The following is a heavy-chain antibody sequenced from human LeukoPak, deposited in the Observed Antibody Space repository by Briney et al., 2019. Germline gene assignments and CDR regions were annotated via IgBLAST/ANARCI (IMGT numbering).Heavy chain of an antibody. V-gene: IGHV4-34*01. Sequence: SETLSLTCAVYGGSFSGYYWSWIRQPPGKGLEWIGEISHSGSTNYNPSLKSRVTISVDTSKNQFSLKLSSVTAADTAVYYCARGPIVGATTVGDYWGQGTLVTVSS. D-gene: IGHD1-26*01. CDR2: ISHSGST. CDR3: ARGPIVGATTVGDY. J-gene: IGHJ4*02. CDR1: GGSFSGYY.